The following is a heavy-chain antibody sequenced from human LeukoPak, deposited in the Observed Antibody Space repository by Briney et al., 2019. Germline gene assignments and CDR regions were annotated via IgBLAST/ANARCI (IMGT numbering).Heavy chain of an antibody. D-gene: IGHD2-2*01. CDR3: ARDRTGGYCSSTSCYDRSDY. Sequence: GGSLRLSCAASGFGFSDYYMSWIRQAPGKGLEWVSYISSSGSTIYYADSVKGRFTISRDNAKNSLYLQMNSLRAEDTAVYYCARDRTGGYCSSTSCYDRSDYWGQGTLVTVSS. J-gene: IGHJ4*02. V-gene: IGHV3-11*04. CDR2: ISSSGSTI. CDR1: GFGFSDYY.